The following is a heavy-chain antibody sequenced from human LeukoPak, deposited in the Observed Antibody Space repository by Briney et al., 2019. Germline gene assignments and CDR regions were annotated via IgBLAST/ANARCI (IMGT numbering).Heavy chain of an antibody. CDR3: TSFQTIVGATPTDY. D-gene: IGHD1-26*01. V-gene: IGHV3-73*01. CDR1: GFTFSGSA. J-gene: IGHJ4*02. Sequence: PGGSERLYCAASGFTFSGSAMHWVRQASGKGLEWVGRIRSKASSYATTYAASVKGRFTISRDDSKNTAYLQMNSLKIEDTAVYYCTSFQTIVGATPTDYWGQGTLVTVSS. CDR2: IRSKASSYAT.